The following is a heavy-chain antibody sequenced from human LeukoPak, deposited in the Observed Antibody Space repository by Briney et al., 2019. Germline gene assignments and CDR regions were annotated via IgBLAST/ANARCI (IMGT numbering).Heavy chain of an antibody. Sequence: ASVKVSCKASGYTFTGYYMHWVRQAPGQGLEWMGWINPSGGSTRYAQKFQGRVTMTRDMSTSTVYMELSSLRSEDTAVYYCARALPHRRLMDTTMEQHWFDPWGQGTLVTVPS. V-gene: IGHV1-46*01. D-gene: IGHD5-18*01. CDR2: INPSGGST. J-gene: IGHJ5*02. CDR3: ARALPHRRLMDTTMEQHWFDP. CDR1: GYTFTGYY.